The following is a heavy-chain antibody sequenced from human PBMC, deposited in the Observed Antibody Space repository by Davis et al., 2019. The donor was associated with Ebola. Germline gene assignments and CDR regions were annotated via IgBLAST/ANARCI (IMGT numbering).Heavy chain of an antibody. Sequence: GGSLRLSCAASGFTFSSYAMSWVRQAPGKGLEWVSAISGSGGSTYYADSVKGRFTISRDNSKNTFNLQMNSLTAEDTAVYYCARDIGYSDGWPDYYYYGMDVWGQGTTVTVSS. D-gene: IGHD6-19*01. CDR1: GFTFSSYA. CDR2: ISGSGGST. CDR3: ARDIGYSDGWPDYYYYGMDV. V-gene: IGHV3-23*01. J-gene: IGHJ6*02.